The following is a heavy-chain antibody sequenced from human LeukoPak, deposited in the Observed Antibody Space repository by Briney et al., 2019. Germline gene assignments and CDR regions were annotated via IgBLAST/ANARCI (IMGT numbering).Heavy chain of an antibody. Sequence: SETLSLTCSVSGGSISSHYWSWIRQPPGKGLEWIGYIYYSGSTKYNPSLKSRVTISVDTSKNQFSLKLSSVTAADTAVYYCARGYGRYFDYWGQGTLVTVSS. D-gene: IGHD5-18*01. CDR1: GGSISSHY. CDR2: IYYSGST. CDR3: ARGYGRYFDY. V-gene: IGHV4-59*11. J-gene: IGHJ4*02.